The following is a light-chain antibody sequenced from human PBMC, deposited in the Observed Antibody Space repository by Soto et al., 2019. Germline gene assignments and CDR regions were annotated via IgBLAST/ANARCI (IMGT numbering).Light chain of an antibody. Sequence: QSALTQPASVSGSPGQSITISCTGTSSDVGGLNYVSWYQQHPVKAPKLIIYEVSNRPSGVSNRFSGSKSGNTASLTISGLQAEDEADYYGSSYTTTSTYVFGTGTKLTVL. CDR3: SSYTTTSTYV. CDR2: EVS. CDR1: SSDVGGLNY. V-gene: IGLV2-14*01. J-gene: IGLJ1*01.